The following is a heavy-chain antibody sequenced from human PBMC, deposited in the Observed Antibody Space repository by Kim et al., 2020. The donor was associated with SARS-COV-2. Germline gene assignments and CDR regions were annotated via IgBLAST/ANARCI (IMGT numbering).Heavy chain of an antibody. CDR1: GFTFSSYG. Sequence: GGSLRLSCAASGFTFSSYGMHWVRQAPGKGLEWVAVIWYDGSNKYYADSVKGRFTISRDNSKNTLYLQMNSLRAEDTAVYYCARDAPWEHLTDYWGQGTLVTVSS. CDR2: IWYDGSNK. V-gene: IGHV3-33*01. D-gene: IGHD1-26*01. J-gene: IGHJ4*02. CDR3: ARDAPWEHLTDY.